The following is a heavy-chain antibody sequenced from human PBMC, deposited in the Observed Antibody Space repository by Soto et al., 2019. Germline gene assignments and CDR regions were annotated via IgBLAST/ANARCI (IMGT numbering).Heavy chain of an antibody. CDR3: AKEEEQWLVRGTLCDY. D-gene: IGHD6-19*01. CDR1: GFTFSSYA. CDR2: ISGSGGST. J-gene: IGHJ4*02. Sequence: GGSLRLSCAASGFTFSSYAMSWVRQAPGKGLEWVSAISGSGGSTYYADSVKGRFTISRDNSKNTLYLQMNSLRAEDTAVYYCAKEEEQWLVRGTLCDYWGQGTLVTVSS. V-gene: IGHV3-23*01.